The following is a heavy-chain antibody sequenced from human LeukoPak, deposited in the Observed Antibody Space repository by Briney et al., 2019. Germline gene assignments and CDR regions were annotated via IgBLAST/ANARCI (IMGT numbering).Heavy chain of an antibody. D-gene: IGHD2-21*01. CDR3: AKAAVEGEIFED. Sequence: PGGSLRLSCAASGFTFSTYWMHWVRQAPGKGPEWVAGLSYNSATIAYADSVKGRFTISRDNAKNSLYLEMSSLRPKDTAFYYCAKAAVEGEIFEDWGQGTLVTVS. CDR2: LSYNSATI. V-gene: IGHV3-9*01. CDR1: GFTFSTYW. J-gene: IGHJ1*01.